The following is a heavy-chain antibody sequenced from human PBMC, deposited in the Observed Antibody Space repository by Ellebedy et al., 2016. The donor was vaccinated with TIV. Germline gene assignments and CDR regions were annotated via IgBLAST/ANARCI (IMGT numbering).Heavy chain of an antibody. CDR3: ANSPPLAFGVNSLDV. CDR2: LYRGGST. J-gene: IGHJ6*02. Sequence: ETLSLTCAASGFAVSSNDMSWVRQAPGKGLEWVSILYRGGSTYYADSVKGRFSISRDNSKNTLNLQMNSLRAEDTAVYYCANSPPLAFGVNSLDVWGQGTTVTVSS. CDR1: GFAVSSND. V-gene: IGHV3-53*01. D-gene: IGHD4-23*01.